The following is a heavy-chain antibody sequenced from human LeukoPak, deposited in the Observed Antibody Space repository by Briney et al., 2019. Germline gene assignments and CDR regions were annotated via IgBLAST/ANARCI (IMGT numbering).Heavy chain of an antibody. CDR3: AVMVVANVHYDY. D-gene: IGHD2-15*01. J-gene: IGHJ4*02. V-gene: IGHV1-18*01. CDR2: ISAYNGNT. Sequence: ASVKVSCKASGYTFTSYGISWVRQAPGQGLEWMGWISAYNGNTNYAQKLQGRVTMTTDTSTSTAYMELRSRRSDDTAVYYCAVMVVANVHYDYWGQGTLVTVSS. CDR1: GYTFTSYG.